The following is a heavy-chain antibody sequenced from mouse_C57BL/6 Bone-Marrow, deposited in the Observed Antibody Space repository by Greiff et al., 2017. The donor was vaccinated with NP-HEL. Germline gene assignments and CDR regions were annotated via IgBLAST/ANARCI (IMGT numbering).Heavy chain of an antibody. D-gene: IGHD2-12*01. J-gene: IGHJ2*01. Sequence: EVQLVESGEGLVKPGGSLKLSCAASGFTFSSYAMSWVRQTPEQRLEWVAYISSGGDYTYYADTVKGRFTISRDNARNTLYLQMSSLKSEDTAVYYYTGGEAYDLDYWGQGTTLTVSS. CDR2: ISSGGDYT. V-gene: IGHV5-9-1*02. CDR3: TGGEAYDLDY. CDR1: GFTFSSYA.